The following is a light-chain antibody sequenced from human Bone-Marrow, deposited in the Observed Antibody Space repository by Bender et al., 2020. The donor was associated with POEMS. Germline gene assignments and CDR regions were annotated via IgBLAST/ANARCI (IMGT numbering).Light chain of an antibody. CDR1: NIGIQS. V-gene: IGLV3-21*01. J-gene: IGLJ2*01. CDR3: QAWDRTTPV. CDR2: DDT. Sequence: SYVLTQPPSVSLAPGKTARITCGGSNIGIQSVHWYQQKPGQAPVLVIYDDTDRPSGIPDRFSGSNSGNTATLTISGTQGMDEADYYCQAWDRTTPVFGGGTKLTVL.